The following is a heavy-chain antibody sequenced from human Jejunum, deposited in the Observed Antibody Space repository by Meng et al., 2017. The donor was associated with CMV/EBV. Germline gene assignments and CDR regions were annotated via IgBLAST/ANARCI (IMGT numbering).Heavy chain of an antibody. J-gene: IGHJ6*02. CDR1: GFTFSSYA. CDR2: ISFDGSNK. CDR3: AREGRFPLDYGLDV. Sequence: SGFTFSSYAMHWVRQGPGEGLEWVAIISFDGSNKYYADSVKGRFTISRDNSKNTVYLQINSLRPEDTAVYYCAREGRFPLDYGLDVWGQGTTVTVSS. V-gene: IGHV3-30-3*01. D-gene: IGHD3-3*01.